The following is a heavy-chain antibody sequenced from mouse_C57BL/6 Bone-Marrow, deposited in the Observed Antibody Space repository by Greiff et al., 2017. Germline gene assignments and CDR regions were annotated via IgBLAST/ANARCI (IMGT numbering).Heavy chain of an antibody. CDR1: GFNIKDDY. J-gene: IGHJ2*01. Sequence: VQLQQSGAELVRPGASVKLSCTASGFNIKDDYIHWVKQRPEQGLEWIGWIDPEIGDTEYASKFQGKATITSDTSSNTAYLQLSSLTSEDTAVYYFSSINGSYFDFWGQGTPLTVAS. D-gene: IGHD1-1*02. CDR3: SSINGSYFDF. CDR2: IDPEIGDT. V-gene: IGHV14-4*01.